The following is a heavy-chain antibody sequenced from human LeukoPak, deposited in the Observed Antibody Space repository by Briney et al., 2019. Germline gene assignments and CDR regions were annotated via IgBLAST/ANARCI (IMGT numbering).Heavy chain of an antibody. CDR3: AKIVWNTYVYLDY. CDR2: INAGGSST. CDR1: GFTFSSYG. D-gene: IGHD3-16*01. Sequence: HPGGSLRLSCAASGFTFSSYGISWVRQAPGKGLEWASHINAGGSSTYYTGSVKGRFTISRDNSKNTVYLQMNSLRAEDTALYYCAKIVWNTYVYLDYWGQGTLVTVSS. J-gene: IGHJ4*02. V-gene: IGHV3-23*01.